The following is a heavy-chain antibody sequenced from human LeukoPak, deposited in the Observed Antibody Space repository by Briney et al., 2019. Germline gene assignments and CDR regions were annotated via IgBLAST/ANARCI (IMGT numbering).Heavy chain of an antibody. CDR2: ISWNSGSI. Sequence: GGSLRLSCAASGFTFDDYAMHWVRQAPGKGLEWVSGISWNSGSIGYADSVKGRFTISRDNAKNSLYLQMNSLRAEDTALYYCAKGVVVVPAATGLYGMDVWGQGTTVTVSS. CDR1: GFTFDDYA. J-gene: IGHJ6*02. CDR3: AKGVVVVPAATGLYGMDV. D-gene: IGHD2-2*01. V-gene: IGHV3-9*01.